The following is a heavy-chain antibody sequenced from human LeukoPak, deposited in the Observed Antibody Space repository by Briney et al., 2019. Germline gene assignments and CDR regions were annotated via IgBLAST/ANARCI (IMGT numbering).Heavy chain of an antibody. CDR2: ISGGGGTT. CDR1: GFTFSSYA. Sequence: GGSLRLSCAASGFTFSSYAMSWVRQAPGKGLEWVSAISGGGGTTYYADSVKGRFTISRGNSKNTLYLQMNSLRAEDTAVYYCANPLGNWKFTFDIWGQGTMVSVSS. J-gene: IGHJ3*02. CDR3: ANPLGNWKFTFDI. V-gene: IGHV3-23*01. D-gene: IGHD1-20*01.